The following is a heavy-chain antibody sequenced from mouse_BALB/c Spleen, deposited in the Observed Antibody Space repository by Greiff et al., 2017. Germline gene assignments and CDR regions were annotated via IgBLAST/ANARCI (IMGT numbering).Heavy chain of an antibody. J-gene: IGHJ4*01. Sequence: QVQLQQSGPELVKPGASVKMSCKASGYTFTSYYIHWVKQRPGQGLEWIGWIYPGDGSTKYNEKFKGKTTLTADKSSSTAYMLLSSLTSEDSAIYFCARDFGSSDRAMDYWGQGTSVTVSS. CDR2: IYPGDGST. CDR3: ARDFGSSDRAMDY. V-gene: IGHV1S56*01. D-gene: IGHD1-1*01. CDR1: GYTFTSYY.